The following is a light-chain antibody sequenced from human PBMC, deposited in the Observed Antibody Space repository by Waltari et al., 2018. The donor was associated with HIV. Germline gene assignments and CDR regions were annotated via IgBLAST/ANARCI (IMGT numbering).Light chain of an antibody. J-gene: IGLJ2*01. CDR3: CSYAGDYTFVL. CDR1: SSDVGAYNY. CDR2: DVS. Sequence: QSSLNQPRSVTRSPGQSVPISCTGPSSDVGAYNYVSSYQQHPGKAPKLMIYDVSKRPSGVPDRFSGSKSGNTASLTISGLQAEDEADYYCCSYAGDYTFVLFGGGTKLTVL. V-gene: IGLV2-11*01.